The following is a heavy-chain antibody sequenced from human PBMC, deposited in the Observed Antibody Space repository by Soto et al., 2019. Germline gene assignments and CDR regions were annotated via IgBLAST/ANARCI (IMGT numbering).Heavy chain of an antibody. J-gene: IGHJ4*02. D-gene: IGHD3-10*01. Sequence: QVQLMQSGAELKKPGASVKVSCKASGYTFSNYDMNWVRQATGQGPEWIGWVNPNNGDTGYAQKFXGXVXXTTDISTTNAYMELTSLRSEDTAIYYCAKVSRKGSAIDFDYWGQGTLITVSS. CDR1: GYTFSNYD. V-gene: IGHV1-8*01. CDR3: AKVSRKGSAIDFDY. CDR2: VNPNNGDT.